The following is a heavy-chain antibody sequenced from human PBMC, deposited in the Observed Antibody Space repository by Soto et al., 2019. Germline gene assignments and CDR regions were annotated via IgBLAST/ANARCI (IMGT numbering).Heavy chain of an antibody. J-gene: IGHJ3*02. CDR1: GGSIFSSSYY. V-gene: IGHV4-39*01. CDR2: FYYSGST. CDR3: ARQWGYDAFDI. Sequence: QLQLQESGPGLVKPSETLSLTCTVSGGSIFSSSYYWGWIRQPPGKGLEWIGTFYYSGSTYYNPSLKSRFTISVDTSKNQFSLKLTSVTAADTAVYYCARQWGYDAFDIWGQGTLVTVSS. D-gene: IGHD1-26*01.